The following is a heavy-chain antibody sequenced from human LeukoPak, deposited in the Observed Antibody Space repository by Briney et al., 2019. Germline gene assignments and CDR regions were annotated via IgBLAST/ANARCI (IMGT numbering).Heavy chain of an antibody. CDR1: GYTFIAYY. V-gene: IGHV1-2*02. J-gene: IGHJ4*02. Sequence: ASVKVSCKASGYTFIAYYMHWVRQAPGQGLEWMGWVNPNSGGTNYAQKFQGRVTMTRDTSISTAYMDLSRLRSDDTAVYYCARDRRGGYDYRGNFDYWGQGTLVTVSS. CDR3: ARDRRGGYDYRGNFDY. CDR2: VNPNSGGT. D-gene: IGHD5-12*01.